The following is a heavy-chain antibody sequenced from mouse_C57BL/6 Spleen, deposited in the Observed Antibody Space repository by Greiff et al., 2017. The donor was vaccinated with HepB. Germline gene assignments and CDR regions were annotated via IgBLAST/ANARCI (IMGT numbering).Heavy chain of an antibody. CDR2: IDPSDSYT. J-gene: IGHJ1*03. V-gene: IGHV1-69*01. CDR1: GYTFTSYW. Sequence: QVQLQQPGAELVMPGASVKLSCKASGYTFTSYWMHWVKQRPGQGLEWIGEIDPSDSYTNYKQKFKGKSTLTVDKSSSTAYMQRSSLTSEDSAVYYCARSYGSPYWYFDVWGTGTTVTVSS. D-gene: IGHD1-1*01. CDR3: ARSYGSPYWYFDV.